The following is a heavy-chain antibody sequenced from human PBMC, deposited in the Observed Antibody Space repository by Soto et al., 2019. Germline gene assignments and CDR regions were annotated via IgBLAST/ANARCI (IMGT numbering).Heavy chain of an antibody. CDR1: GFIFSNFA. J-gene: IGHJ5*01. CDR2: ISGSGGNT. D-gene: IGHD6-13*01. Sequence: PGGSLRLSCAASGFIFSNFAMRWVRQVPGKGLEWVSTISGSGGNTYKAVSVKGRFTISRDNSKNTLHLQMSSLRAEDTAVYYCAKGMGSSSSSWYYSGYSFDSWGQGTPVTV. V-gene: IGHV3-23*01. CDR3: AKGMGSSSSSWYYSGYSFDS.